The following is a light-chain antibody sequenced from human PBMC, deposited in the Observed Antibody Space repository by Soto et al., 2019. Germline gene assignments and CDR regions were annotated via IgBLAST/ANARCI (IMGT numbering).Light chain of an antibody. Sequence: EIVLTQSPGPLYLSARERPSLSCSASQAVGGTYLAWYQHKPGQAPRLLXYGASNRAAGIPDRFGGSGSATDFTLTISRLEPEDFAVYYCQQYGSSPQITFGQGTRLEI. J-gene: IGKJ5*01. V-gene: IGKV3-20*01. CDR3: QQYGSSPQIT. CDR2: GAS. CDR1: QAVGGTY.